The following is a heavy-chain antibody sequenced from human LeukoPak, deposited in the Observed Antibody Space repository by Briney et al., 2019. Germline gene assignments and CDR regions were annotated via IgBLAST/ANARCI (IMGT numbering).Heavy chain of an antibody. J-gene: IGHJ6*02. V-gene: IGHV4-28*05. CDR2: IYYSGSI. Sequence: SETLSLTCAVSGYSISSSNWWGWIRQPPGRGLEWIGYIYYSGSIYYNPSLKSRVTMSVDTSKNQFSLKLSSVTAVDTAVYYCARTMSSSHTVYGMDVWGQGTTVTVSS. D-gene: IGHD2-2*02. CDR1: GYSISSSNW. CDR3: ARTMSSSHTVYGMDV.